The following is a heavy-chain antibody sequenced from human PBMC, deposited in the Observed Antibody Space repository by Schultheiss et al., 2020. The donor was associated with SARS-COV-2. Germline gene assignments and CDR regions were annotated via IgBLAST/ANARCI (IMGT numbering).Heavy chain of an antibody. CDR1: GYTFTNYY. V-gene: IGHV1-46*01. D-gene: IGHD2-15*01. CDR3: ARDDHIVVGTAYNYGLDV. CDR2: INPSGDVT. J-gene: IGHJ6*02. Sequence: ASVKVSCKASGYTFTNYYLHWVRQAPGQGLEWMGIINPSGDVTNYAQKFQGRVTVTRDTSTSTVYLELSSLRSEDTAVYYCARDDHIVVGTAYNYGLDVWGQGTTVTVSS.